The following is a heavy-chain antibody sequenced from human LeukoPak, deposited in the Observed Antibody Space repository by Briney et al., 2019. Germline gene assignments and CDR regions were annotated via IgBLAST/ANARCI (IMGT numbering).Heavy chain of an antibody. V-gene: IGHV3-23*01. CDR1: GFTFSSYA. CDR2: ISGSGGGT. CDR3: AKGYCSGGSCLTFDY. J-gene: IGHJ4*02. D-gene: IGHD2-15*01. Sequence: PGGSLRLSCAASGFTFSSYAMSWVRQAPGKGLEWVSAISGSGGGTYYADSVKGRFTISRDNSKNTLYLQMNSLRAEDTAVYYCAKGYCSGGSCLTFDYWGQGTLVTVSS.